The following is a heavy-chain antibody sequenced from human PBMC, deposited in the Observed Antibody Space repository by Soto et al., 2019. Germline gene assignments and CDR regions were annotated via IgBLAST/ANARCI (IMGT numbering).Heavy chain of an antibody. D-gene: IGHD3-3*01. J-gene: IGHJ6*02. CDR1: GGSVSSGSYY. CDR2: IYYSGST. CDR3: ASLKYYDFWSGYYDRVRPTNYYGMDV. Sequence: SETLSLTCTVSGGSVSSGSYYWSWIRQPPGKGLEWIGYIYYSGSTNYNPSLKSRVTISVDTSKNQFSLKLSSVTAADTAVYYCASLKYYDFWSGYYDRVRPTNYYGMDVWGQGTMVTVSS. V-gene: IGHV4-61*01.